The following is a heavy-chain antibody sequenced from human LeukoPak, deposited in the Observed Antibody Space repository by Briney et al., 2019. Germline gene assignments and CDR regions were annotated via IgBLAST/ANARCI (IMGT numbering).Heavy chain of an antibody. CDR1: GFTVSSNY. J-gene: IGHJ4*02. CDR3: ATLYGSARGAFDS. D-gene: IGHD3-10*01. CDR2: LYSGAGT. Sequence: GGSLRLSCAASGFTVSSNYMTWVRQAPGKGLEWVSVLYSGAGTYYADSVKGRFTISRDNSKNTLYLQMNSLRAEDTAVYYCATLYGSARGAFDSWSQGTLVTVSS. V-gene: IGHV3-53*01.